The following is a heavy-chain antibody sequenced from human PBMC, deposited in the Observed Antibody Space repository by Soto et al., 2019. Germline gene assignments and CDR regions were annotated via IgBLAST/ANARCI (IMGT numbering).Heavy chain of an antibody. CDR3: ARDWGGDGTFDY. Sequence: SETLSLTCSVSGGSISGYYWSWIRQAPGKGLEWIGYVYDTGSTSYNPSLQSRVTISVDTSKNQFSLKLSSVTAADTAVYYCARDWGGDGTFDYWGQGTLVTVSS. CDR1: GGSISGYY. CDR2: VYDTGST. V-gene: IGHV4-59*01. D-gene: IGHD7-27*01. J-gene: IGHJ4*02.